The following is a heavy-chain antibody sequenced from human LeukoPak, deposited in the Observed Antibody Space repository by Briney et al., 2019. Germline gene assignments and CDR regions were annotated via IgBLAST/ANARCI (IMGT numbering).Heavy chain of an antibody. CDR1: GFAFSDFW. CDR2: IRHDGNAK. V-gene: IGHV3-7*01. J-gene: IGHJ4*02. Sequence: GGSLRLSCAASGFAFSDFWMSWVRQAPGKGLEWVANIRHDGNAKNYVPSVRGRFTISRDNARNSLYLQMNSLTVEDTAVYYCATSHDSAGNDWGQGTLVTVSS. CDR3: ATSHDSAGND. D-gene: IGHD2-15*01.